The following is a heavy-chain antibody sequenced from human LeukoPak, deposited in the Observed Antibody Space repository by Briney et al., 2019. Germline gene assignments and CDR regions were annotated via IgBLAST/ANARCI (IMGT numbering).Heavy chain of an antibody. CDR1: GFTFSSYA. D-gene: IGHD3-3*01. CDR2: ISGSGGST. V-gene: IGHV3-23*01. J-gene: IGHJ4*02. CDR3: AKVGRFLEWWPRLAGFDY. Sequence: GGSLRLSCAASGFTFSSYAMTWVRQAPGKGLEWVSPISGSGGSTYYADSVKGRFTISRDKSKNTLYLQLNSLRAEDTGVYYGAKVGRFLEWWPRLAGFDYWGQGTLVTVSS.